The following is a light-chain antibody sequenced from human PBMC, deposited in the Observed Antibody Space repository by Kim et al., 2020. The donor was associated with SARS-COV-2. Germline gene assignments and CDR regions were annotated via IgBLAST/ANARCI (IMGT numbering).Light chain of an antibody. V-gene: IGKV3-20*01. Sequence: PGERATLSGRASETIKGDYLAWYQHKPGQAPRLLIYGATSRATGIPDRFSGSGSGTDFTLTISRLEPEDVSVYYCQQYGSSLPFTFGPGTKVDIK. CDR1: ETIKGDY. J-gene: IGKJ3*01. CDR3: QQYGSSLPFT. CDR2: GAT.